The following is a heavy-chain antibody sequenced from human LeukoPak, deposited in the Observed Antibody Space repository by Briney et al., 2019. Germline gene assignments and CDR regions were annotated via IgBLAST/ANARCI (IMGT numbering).Heavy chain of an antibody. CDR3: ARSGGSGTYAILDS. D-gene: IGHD3-10*01. J-gene: IGHJ4*02. V-gene: IGHV1-18*01. CDR2: ISAYNGNR. CDR1: GYTFTSYD. Sequence: ASVKVSCKASGYTFTSYDINWVRQATGQGLEWMGWISAYNGNRNYAQKFQGRLTTTTDTSTSTAYMELRSLRFDDTAVYYCARSGGSGTYAILDSWGQGTLVTVSS.